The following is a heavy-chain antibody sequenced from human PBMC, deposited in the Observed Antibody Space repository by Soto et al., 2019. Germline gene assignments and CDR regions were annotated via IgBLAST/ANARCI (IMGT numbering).Heavy chain of an antibody. D-gene: IGHD5-12*01. CDR1: GVSFSSSSYY. CDR3: ARRDGYKVEYYFDY. CDR2: IYYSGST. J-gene: IGHJ4*02. Sequence: SETLSLTCTVSGVSFSSSSYYWGWIRQPPGKGLEWIGSIYYSGSTYYNPSLKSRVTISVDTSKNQFSLKLSSVTAADTAVYYCARRDGYKVEYYFDYWGQGTLVTVSS. V-gene: IGHV4-39*01.